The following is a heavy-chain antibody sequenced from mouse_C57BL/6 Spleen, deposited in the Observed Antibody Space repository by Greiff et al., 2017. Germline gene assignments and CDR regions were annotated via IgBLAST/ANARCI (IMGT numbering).Heavy chain of an antibody. V-gene: IGHV1-69*01. D-gene: IGHD2-4*01. CDR1: GYTFTSYW. J-gene: IGHJ2*01. Sequence: VQLQQPGAELVMPGASVKLSCKASGYTFTSYWMHWVKQRPGQGLEWIGEIDPSDSYTNYNQKFKGKSTLTVDKSSSTAYMQLSSLTSEDSAVYYCGRGDYDGIGYWGQGTTLTVSS. CDR2: IDPSDSYT. CDR3: GRGDYDGIGY.